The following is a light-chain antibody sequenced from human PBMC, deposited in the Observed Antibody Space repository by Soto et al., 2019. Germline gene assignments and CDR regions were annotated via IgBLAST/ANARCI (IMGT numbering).Light chain of an antibody. Sequence: EIVLTQSPGIVSLSPGERATLSCRASQSVSGSYLAWYQHKPGQAPRLLIYGASSRATGIPDRFSGSGSGTDFTLTISRLEPEDFAVYYCQQYGSSPRTFGQGTKVEIK. J-gene: IGKJ1*01. CDR2: GAS. CDR1: QSVSGSY. CDR3: QQYGSSPRT. V-gene: IGKV3-20*01.